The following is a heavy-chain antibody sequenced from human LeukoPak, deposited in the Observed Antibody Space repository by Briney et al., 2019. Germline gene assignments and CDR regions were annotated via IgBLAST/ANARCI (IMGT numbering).Heavy chain of an antibody. D-gene: IGHD3-10*01. Sequence: ASVKVSCKASGYPFTSYYMHWVRQAPGQGLEWMGIINPSGGSTTYAEKFQGRVTMTRDTSTSTVYMELSSLRSEDTAVYYCARESNLGITMVRGVNEGMDVWGQGTTVTVSS. J-gene: IGHJ6*02. CDR3: ARESNLGITMVRGVNEGMDV. V-gene: IGHV1-46*01. CDR2: INPSGGST. CDR1: GYPFTSYY.